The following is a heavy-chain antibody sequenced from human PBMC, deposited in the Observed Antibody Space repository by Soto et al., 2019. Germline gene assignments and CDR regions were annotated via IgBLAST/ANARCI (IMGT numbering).Heavy chain of an antibody. CDR2: INPNSGGT. V-gene: IGHV1-2*04. Sequence: ASVKVSCKASGYTFTSYGISWVRQAPGQGLEWMGWINPNSGGTNYAQKFQGWVTMTRDTSISTAYMELSRLRAEDMAVYYCARDIYYYDSSGYPRGIFNWGQGTLVTVSS. J-gene: IGHJ4*02. CDR3: ARDIYYYDSSGYPRGIFN. D-gene: IGHD3-22*01. CDR1: GYTFTSYG.